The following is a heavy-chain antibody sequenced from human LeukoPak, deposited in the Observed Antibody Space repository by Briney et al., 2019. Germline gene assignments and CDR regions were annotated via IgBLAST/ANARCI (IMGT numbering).Heavy chain of an antibody. CDR3: ARDYGDGYNRFDN. J-gene: IGHJ4*02. CDR1: GFTFSSCW. V-gene: IGHV3-74*01. CDR2: INSDGSST. Sequence: PGGSLRLSFAASGFTFSSCWMHWVRQPPGKGLVWVSRINSDGSSTSYADSVKGRFTISRDNAKNTLYLQMSSLRAEDTAVYYCARDYGDGYNRFDNWGQGTLVTVSS. D-gene: IGHD5-24*01.